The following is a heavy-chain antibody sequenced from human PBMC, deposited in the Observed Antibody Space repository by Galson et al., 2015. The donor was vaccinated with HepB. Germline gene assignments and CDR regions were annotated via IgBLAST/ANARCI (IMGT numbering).Heavy chain of an antibody. J-gene: IGHJ6*03. V-gene: IGHV3-15*01. Sequence: SLRLSCAASGFTFSNAWMSWVRQAPGKGLEWVGRIKSKTDGGTTDYAAPVKGRFTISRDDSKNTLYLQMNSLKTEDTAVYYCTTGSYNWNYGDMDVWGKGTTVTVSS. D-gene: IGHD1-7*01. CDR2: IKSKTDGGTT. CDR1: GFTFSNAW. CDR3: TTGSYNWNYGDMDV.